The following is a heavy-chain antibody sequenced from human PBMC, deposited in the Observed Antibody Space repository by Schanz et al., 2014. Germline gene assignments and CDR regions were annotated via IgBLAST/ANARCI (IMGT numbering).Heavy chain of an antibody. CDR1: GGTFSSST. D-gene: IGHD6-19*01. CDR3: ARGLGDERWLDLNEAFDI. Sequence: QVQLVQSGAEVKKPGSSVKVSCKASGGTFSSSTLTWVRQAPGQGLEWMGIINPSGGSTSYAQKFQGRVTMTRDTSTSTVYMELSSLRSEDTAVYYCARGLGDERWLDLNEAFDIWGQGTIVTVSS. V-gene: IGHV1-46*01. CDR2: INPSGGST. J-gene: IGHJ3*02.